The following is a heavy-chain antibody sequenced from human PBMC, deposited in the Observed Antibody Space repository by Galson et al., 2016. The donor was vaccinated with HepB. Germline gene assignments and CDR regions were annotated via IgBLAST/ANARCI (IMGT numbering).Heavy chain of an antibody. CDR2: IYGGGTT. V-gene: IGHV3-53*01. CDR1: GFSVNNNY. D-gene: IGHD3-16*01. Sequence: SLRLSCAASGFSVNNNYMTWVRQAPGKGLEWVSVIYGGGTTYFADSVKGRVTMSRDTSKNTLYLQMNSLRAEDTAVDYCASHGGSPSGLLGATEGLDYWGLGTLVTVSS. J-gene: IGHJ4*02. CDR3: ASHGGSPSGLLGATEGLDY.